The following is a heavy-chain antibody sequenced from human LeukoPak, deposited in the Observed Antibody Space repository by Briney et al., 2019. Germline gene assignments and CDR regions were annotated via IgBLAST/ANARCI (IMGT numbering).Heavy chain of an antibody. CDR2: ISYDGGNK. J-gene: IGHJ5*02. CDR3: ARDKDRNWFDP. Sequence: GGSLRLSCAASGFTFSSYAMHWVRQAPGKGLEWVAVISYDGGNKYYADSVKGRFTISRDNSKNTLYLQMNSLRAEDTAVFYCARDKDRNWFDPWGQGTLVTVSS. CDR1: GFTFSSYA. D-gene: IGHD3-22*01. V-gene: IGHV3-30*04.